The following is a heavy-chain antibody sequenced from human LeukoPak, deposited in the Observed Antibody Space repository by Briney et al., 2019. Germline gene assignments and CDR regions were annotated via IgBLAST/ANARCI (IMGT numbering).Heavy chain of an antibody. D-gene: IGHD3-22*01. CDR3: ARVRSSAPDSGIDY. CDR1: GFTFSSYS. V-gene: IGHV3-21*01. Sequence: GGSLRLSCAASGFTFSSYSMNWVRQAPGKGLEWVSSISSSSSYIYYADSVKGRFTISRDNAKNSLYLQMNSLRAEDTAVYYCARVRSSAPDSGIDYWGQGTLVTVSS. CDR2: ISSSSSYI. J-gene: IGHJ4*02.